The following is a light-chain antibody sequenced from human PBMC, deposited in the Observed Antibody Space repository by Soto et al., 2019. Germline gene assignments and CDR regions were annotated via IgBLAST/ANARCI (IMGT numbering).Light chain of an antibody. CDR1: QSVSSSY. Sequence: EDVFIGCPRIMTLSTGGIDTLSCRASQSVSSSYLAWYQQKPGQAPRLLIYGASSGATGIPDRFSGSGSGTDFTLTISRLELEDFAIYYCQQHAGVPYRFAQGTKVDIK. CDR2: GAS. CDR3: QQHAGVPYR. V-gene: IGKV3-20*01. J-gene: IGKJ2*03.